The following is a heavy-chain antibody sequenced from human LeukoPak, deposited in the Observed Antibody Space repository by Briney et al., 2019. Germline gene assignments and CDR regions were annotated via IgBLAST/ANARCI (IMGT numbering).Heavy chain of an antibody. D-gene: IGHD3-16*01. CDR2: ISTDGGRT. Sequence: PGGSLRLSCSASGFTFIHYAMNWVRQAPGKGPEYVSSISTDGGRTYYADSVEGRFTISRDNSKNTLYLQMTSLRTEDSAVYYCVKDQVTSMINEDFDHWGRGTLVTVSS. J-gene: IGHJ4*02. V-gene: IGHV3-64D*06. CDR1: GFTFIHYA. CDR3: VKDQVTSMINEDFDH.